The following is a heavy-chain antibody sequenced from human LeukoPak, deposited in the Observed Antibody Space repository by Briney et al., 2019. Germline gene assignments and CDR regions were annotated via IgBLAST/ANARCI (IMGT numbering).Heavy chain of an antibody. D-gene: IGHD3-16*01. CDR1: GGSISSGGYY. Sequence: SQTLSLTCTVSGGSISSGGYYWSWIRQPPGKGLEWIGSIYHSGSTYYNPSLKSRVTISVDTSKNQFSLKLSSVTAADTAVYYCARLLGDPGWFDPWGQGTLVTVSS. CDR3: ARLLGDPGWFDP. CDR2: IYHSGST. J-gene: IGHJ5*02. V-gene: IGHV4-30-2*03.